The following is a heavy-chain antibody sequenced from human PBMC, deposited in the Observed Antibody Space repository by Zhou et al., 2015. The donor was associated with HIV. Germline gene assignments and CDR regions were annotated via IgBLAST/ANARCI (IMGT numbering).Heavy chain of an antibody. CDR2: IIPIFGTA. V-gene: IGHV1-69*12. J-gene: IGHJ4*02. CDR3: ARGLYGDSGTFLYYFDY. D-gene: IGHD4-17*01. CDR1: GGTFSSYA. Sequence: QVQLVQSGAEVKKPGSSVKVSCKASGGTFSSYAISWVRQAPGQGLEWMGGIIPIFGTANYAQKFQGRVTITADESTSTAYMELSSLRSEDTAVYYCARGLYGDSGTFLYYFDYWGQGTLVTVSS.